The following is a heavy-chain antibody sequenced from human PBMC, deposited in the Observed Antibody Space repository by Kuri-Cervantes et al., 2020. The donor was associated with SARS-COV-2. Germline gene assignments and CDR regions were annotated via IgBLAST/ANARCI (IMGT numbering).Heavy chain of an antibody. J-gene: IGHJ4*02. CDR3: ARDNVLFSGSGFDL. CDR1: GGSISSYY. D-gene: IGHD1-26*01. Sequence: SETLSLTSTVSGGSISSYYWSWIRQPPGKGLEWRGYMYYSGITHYDHSLRSRVTISVDTSKNQLPLKLSSVTAADTAVYYCARDNVLFSGSGFDLWGQGILVTVSS. CDR2: MYYSGIT. V-gene: IGHV4-59*01.